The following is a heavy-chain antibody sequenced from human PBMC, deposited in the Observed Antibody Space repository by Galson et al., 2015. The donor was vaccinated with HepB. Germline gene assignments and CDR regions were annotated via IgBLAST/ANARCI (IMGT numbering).Heavy chain of an antibody. CDR1: GYTFTGYY. J-gene: IGHJ3*02. V-gene: IGHV1-2*04. CDR3: ARGLSVRRPNDAFDI. CDR2: INPNSGGT. D-gene: IGHD5/OR15-5a*01. Sequence: SVKVSCKASGYTFTGYYMHWVRQAPGQGLEWMGWINPNSGGTNYAQKFQGWVTMTRDTSISTAYMELSRLRSDDTAVYYCARGLSVRRPNDAFDIWGQGTMVTVSS.